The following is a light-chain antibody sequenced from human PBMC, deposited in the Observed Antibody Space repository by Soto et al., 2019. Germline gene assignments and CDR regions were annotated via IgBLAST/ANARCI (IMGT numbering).Light chain of an antibody. CDR2: RNN. Sequence: QSVLTQPPSASGTPGQRVTISCSGTSSNIGNNYVCWYQQLPGAAPKLLIYRNNQRPSGVPDLFSGSKSGTSASLAISGLRSDDEADYYCAAWDDSLSGVVFGGGTKVTVL. CDR1: SSNIGNNY. J-gene: IGLJ2*01. CDR3: AAWDDSLSGVV. V-gene: IGLV1-47*01.